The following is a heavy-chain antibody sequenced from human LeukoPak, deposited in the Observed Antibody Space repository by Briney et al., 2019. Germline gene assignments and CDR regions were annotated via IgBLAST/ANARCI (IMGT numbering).Heavy chain of an antibody. J-gene: IGHJ4*02. V-gene: IGHV3-33*01. CDR1: GFLFNSYC. CDR3: ARPFNDTWLFDH. Sequence: GALVLSFAASGFLFNSYCMHWVRQPPGQGLEGGAVIWFDGSNEHYADSVKGRFTISRDNSNTTLYLQMTSLRAEDTAVYCCARPFNDTWLFDHWGQGTLVTVSS. CDR2: IWFDGSNE. D-gene: IGHD1-1*01.